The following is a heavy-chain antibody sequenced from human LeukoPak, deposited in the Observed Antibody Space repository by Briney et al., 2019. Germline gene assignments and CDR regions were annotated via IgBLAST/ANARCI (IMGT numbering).Heavy chain of an antibody. D-gene: IGHD6-13*01. V-gene: IGHV3-9*01. CDR2: ISWNSGSI. Sequence: PGRSLRLSCAASGFTFDDYAMHWVRQAPGKGLEWVSGISWNSGSIGYADSAKGRFTISRDNAKNSLYLQMNSLRAEDTALYYCARELGQQLAMYDYWGQGTLVTVSS. J-gene: IGHJ4*02. CDR1: GFTFDDYA. CDR3: ARELGQQLAMYDY.